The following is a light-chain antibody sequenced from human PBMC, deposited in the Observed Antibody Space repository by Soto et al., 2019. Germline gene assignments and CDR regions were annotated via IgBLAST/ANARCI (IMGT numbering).Light chain of an antibody. J-gene: IGKJ1*01. V-gene: IGKV1-8*01. CDR1: QGISSY. CDR3: QQYYSYPWT. Sequence: AIRMTQSPSSFSASTGDRVTITCRASQGISSYLAWYQQKPGKAPKLLIYAASTWQSGVPSRFSGSGSGTDFTLTISCLQSEDFATYYCQQYYSYPWTFGQGTKVDIK. CDR2: AAS.